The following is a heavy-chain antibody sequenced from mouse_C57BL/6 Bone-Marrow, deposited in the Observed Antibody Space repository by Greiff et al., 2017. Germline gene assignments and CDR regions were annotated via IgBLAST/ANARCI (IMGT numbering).Heavy chain of an antibody. Sequence: EVQLVESGGGLVQPGGSLKLSCAASGFTFSDYYMYWVRQTPEKRLEWVAYISNGGGSTYYPDTVKGRFTISRDNATNTLYLQMSRLQSEDTAMYYCASHGHYSPFAYWGQGTLVTVSA. CDR2: ISNGGGST. CDR3: ASHGHYSPFAY. CDR1: GFTFSDYY. V-gene: IGHV5-12*01. J-gene: IGHJ3*01. D-gene: IGHD2-12*01.